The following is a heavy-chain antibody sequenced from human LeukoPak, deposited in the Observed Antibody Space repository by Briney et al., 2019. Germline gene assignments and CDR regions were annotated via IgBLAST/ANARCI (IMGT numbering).Heavy chain of an antibody. CDR3: ARAARDRYSSSWFD. D-gene: IGHD6-13*01. J-gene: IGHJ4*02. CDR2: INPNSGGT. V-gene: IGHV1-2*04. Sequence: ASVKVSCKASGYTFTGYYMHWVRQAPGQGLEWMGWINPNSGGTNYAQKFQGWVTMTRDTSISTAYMELSRLRSDDTAVYYCARAARDRYSSSWFDWGQATLVTVSS. CDR1: GYTFTGYY.